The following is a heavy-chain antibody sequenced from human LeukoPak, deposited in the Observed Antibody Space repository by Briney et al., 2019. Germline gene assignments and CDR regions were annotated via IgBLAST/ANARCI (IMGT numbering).Heavy chain of an antibody. CDR3: ATSPTVAAQVDC. CDR1: GFTFSSYA. J-gene: IGHJ4*02. CDR2: SFYTGNT. V-gene: IGHV4-38-2*01. Sequence: GSLRLSCAASGFTFSSYAMSWVRQAPGKGLEWIGTSFYTGNTYFNPSLKSRVTILVDTSRNQVSLQLTSVTAADTAVYYCATSPTVAAQVDCWGQGTLVTVSS. D-gene: IGHD6-13*01.